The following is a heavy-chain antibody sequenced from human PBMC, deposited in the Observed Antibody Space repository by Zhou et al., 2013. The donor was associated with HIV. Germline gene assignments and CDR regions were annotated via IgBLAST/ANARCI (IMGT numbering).Heavy chain of an antibody. J-gene: IGHJ4*02. Sequence: QVQVVQSGAEVKKPGSSVKVSCKASGFTFSSYAISWVRQAPGQGLEWMGWISTYNGNTNYAQKFQGRVTMTTDTSTTTAYMELRSLRSDDTALYYCARLGPPCSTSTCYYHFDYWGQGTVVTVSS. V-gene: IGHV1-18*01. CDR1: GFTFSSYA. CDR3: ARLGPPCSTSTCYYHFDY. CDR2: ISTYNGNT. D-gene: IGHD2-2*01.